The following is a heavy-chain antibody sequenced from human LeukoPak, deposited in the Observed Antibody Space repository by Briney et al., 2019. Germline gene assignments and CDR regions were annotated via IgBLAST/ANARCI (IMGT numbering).Heavy chain of an antibody. CDR2: ISASGGSP. V-gene: IGHV3-23*01. Sequence: GGSLRLSCAASGFAFSNCAMSWVRQAPGKGLEWVSGISASGGSPYYTDSVKGRFTVSRDNSKNTLYLQMNSLRAEDTAVYYCAKHVGQWATGFYGVDVWGQGTTVTVSS. J-gene: IGHJ6*02. CDR1: GFAFSNCA. CDR3: AKHVGQWATGFYGVDV. D-gene: IGHD6-19*01.